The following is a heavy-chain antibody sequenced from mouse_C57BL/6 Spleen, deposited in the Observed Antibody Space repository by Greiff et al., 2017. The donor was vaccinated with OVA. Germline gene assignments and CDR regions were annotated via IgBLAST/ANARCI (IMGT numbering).Heavy chain of an antibody. Sequence: QVQLQQPGAELVRPGSSVKLSCKASGYTFTSYWMHWVKQRPIQGLEWIGNIDPSDSETHYNQKFKDKATLTVVKSSSTAYMQLSSLTSEDSAVYYCAREDYGSKDFDYWGQGTTLTVSS. CDR1: GYTFTSYW. D-gene: IGHD1-1*01. J-gene: IGHJ2*01. CDR2: IDPSDSET. V-gene: IGHV1-52*01. CDR3: AREDYGSKDFDY.